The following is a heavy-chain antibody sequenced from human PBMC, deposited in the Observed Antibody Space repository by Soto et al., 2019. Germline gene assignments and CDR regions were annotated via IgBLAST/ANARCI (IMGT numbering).Heavy chain of an antibody. J-gene: IGHJ4*02. CDR2: SKNKADSYAA. D-gene: IGHD2-15*01. CDR1: GFTFSDHY. CDR3: VRDSGSGRNF. Sequence: EMQLAESGGGLVQPGGSLRLSCAASGFTFSDHYMDWVRQAPGKGLEWVGRSKNKADSYAAVYAASGQGRFTISRDASKNLLFLQMNGLKTEDMAVYYCVRDSGSGRNFWGQGTVVTVSS. V-gene: IGHV3-72*01.